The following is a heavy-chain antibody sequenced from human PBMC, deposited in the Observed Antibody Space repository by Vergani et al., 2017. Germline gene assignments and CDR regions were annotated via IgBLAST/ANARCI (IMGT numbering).Heavy chain of an antibody. CDR3: VRDVRVSRT. CDR2: ITSTGATI. J-gene: IGHJ3*01. Sequence: EVQLLESGGGLAQPGGSLRLSCAASGFTFRNYAMTWVRQAPGKGLEWVSSITSTGATINYADSVKGRFTISRDNAKKFLYLQMNNLRAEDTAVYYCVRDVRVSRTWGQGTLVAVSS. CDR1: GFTFRNYA. V-gene: IGHV3-48*04.